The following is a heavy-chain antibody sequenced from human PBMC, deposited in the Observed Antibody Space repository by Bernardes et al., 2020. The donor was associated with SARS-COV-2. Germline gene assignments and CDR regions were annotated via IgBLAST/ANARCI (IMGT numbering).Heavy chain of an antibody. CDR2: FYYIGST. J-gene: IGHJ3*01. Sequence: SETLSLTCTVSGDSISHTNYLWGWIRQPPGKGLEWIGNFYYIGSTYYNPSLKSLVTISVDASKNQFSLNLSSVTAADTAVYYCARIRLRAFDVWGQGTMVTVSS. CDR1: GDSISHTNYL. D-gene: IGHD3-16*01. CDR3: ARIRLRAFDV. V-gene: IGHV4-39*01.